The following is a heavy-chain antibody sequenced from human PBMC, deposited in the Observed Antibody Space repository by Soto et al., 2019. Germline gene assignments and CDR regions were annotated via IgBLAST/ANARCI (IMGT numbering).Heavy chain of an antibody. CDR3: ARGSYYYDSSGPIDD. CDR2: IYYSGST. V-gene: IGHV4-31*03. J-gene: IGHJ4*02. Sequence: SETLSLTCTVSGGSISSGGYYWSWIRQHPGKGLEWIGYIYYSGSTYYNPSLKSRVTISVDTSKNQFSLKLSSVTAADTAVYYCARGSYYYDSSGPIDDWGQGTLVTVSS. CDR1: GGSISSGGYY. D-gene: IGHD3-22*01.